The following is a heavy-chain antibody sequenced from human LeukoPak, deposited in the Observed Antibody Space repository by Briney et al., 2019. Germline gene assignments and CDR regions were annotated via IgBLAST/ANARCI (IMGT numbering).Heavy chain of an antibody. V-gene: IGHV4-39*07. CDR2: IYYSGST. CDR3: ARDPDYMDV. CDR1: GGSISSSSYY. J-gene: IGHJ6*03. Sequence: PSETLSLTCTVSGGSISSSSYYWGWIRQPPGKGLEWIGSIYYSGSTYYNPSLKSRVTISVDTSKNQFSLKLSSVTAADTAVYYCARDPDYMDVWGKGTTVTVSS.